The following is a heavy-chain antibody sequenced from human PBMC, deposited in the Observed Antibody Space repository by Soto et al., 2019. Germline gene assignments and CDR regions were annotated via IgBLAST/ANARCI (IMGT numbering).Heavy chain of an antibody. CDR2: FYYSGST. Sequence: SETLSLTCTVSGGAISSDYWSWIRQPPGKGLEWIGYFYYSGSTNYNPSLKSRVTISVDTSKNQFSLKLSSVTAADTAVYYCARHSFCGGDCYLDYWGHGTLVT. D-gene: IGHD2-21*02. CDR1: GGAISSDY. J-gene: IGHJ4*01. V-gene: IGHV4-59*08. CDR3: ARHSFCGGDCYLDY.